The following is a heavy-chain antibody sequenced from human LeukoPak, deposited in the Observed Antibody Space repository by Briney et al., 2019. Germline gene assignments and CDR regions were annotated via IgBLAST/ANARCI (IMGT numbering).Heavy chain of an antibody. CDR3: ARGPTAMVTRFDY. J-gene: IGHJ4*02. V-gene: IGHV1-69*13. CDR2: IIPIFGTA. CDR1: GGTFSSYA. Sequence: SVKVSCKASGGTFSSYAISWVRQAPGQGLEWMGGIIPIFGTANYAQKFQGRVTITADESTSTAYMELSSLRSEDTAVYYCARGPTAMVTRFDYWGQGTLVTVSS. D-gene: IGHD5-18*01.